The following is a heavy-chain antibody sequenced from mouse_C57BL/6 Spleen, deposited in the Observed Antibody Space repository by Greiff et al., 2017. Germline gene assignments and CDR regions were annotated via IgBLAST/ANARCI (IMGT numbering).Heavy chain of an antibody. CDR3: ARRDWENFDD. D-gene: IGHD4-1*01. Sequence: VQLQQSGAELVKPGASVKISCKASGYEFSSYWMNWVKQRPGKGLEWIGQIYPGDGDTNYNGKFKGKATLTADKSSSTADMQLSSLTSEDSAVYYCARRDWENFDDWGQGTTLTVSS. V-gene: IGHV1-80*01. CDR1: GYEFSSYW. J-gene: IGHJ2*01. CDR2: IYPGDGDT.